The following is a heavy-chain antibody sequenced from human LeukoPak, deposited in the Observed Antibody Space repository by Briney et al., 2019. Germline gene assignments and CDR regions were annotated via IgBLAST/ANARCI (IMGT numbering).Heavy chain of an antibody. Sequence: QPGGSLRLSCAVSGFSISKYWMDWVRQAPGKGPVWVSHLNGDGRTTYADSVKGRFTISRDNAKNTLYLRMDSLRAEDTAVYYCVRENNGIDYWGQGTLVTVSS. D-gene: IGHD1-14*01. CDR2: LNGDGRT. J-gene: IGHJ4*02. CDR3: VRENNGIDY. CDR1: GFSISKYW. V-gene: IGHV3-74*03.